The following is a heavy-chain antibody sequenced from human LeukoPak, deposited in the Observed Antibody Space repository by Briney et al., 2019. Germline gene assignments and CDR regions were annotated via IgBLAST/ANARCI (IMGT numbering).Heavy chain of an antibody. V-gene: IGHV1-69*13. CDR1: GGTFSSYA. CDR2: IIPIFGTA. Sequence: ASVKVSCKASGGTFSSYAISWVRQAAGQGLEWMGGIIPIFGTANYAQKFQGRVTITADESTSTAYMELSSLRSEDTAVYYCAREREVVPAAKVWFDPWGQGTLVTVSS. J-gene: IGHJ5*02. CDR3: AREREVVPAAKVWFDP. D-gene: IGHD2-2*01.